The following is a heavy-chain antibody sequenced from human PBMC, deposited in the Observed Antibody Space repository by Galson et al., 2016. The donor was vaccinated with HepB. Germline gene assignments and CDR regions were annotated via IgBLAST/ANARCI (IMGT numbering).Heavy chain of an antibody. J-gene: IGHJ6*02. Sequence: SVKVSCKASGFTFTSSAVQWVRQARGQRLEWIGWIVVGSGNTNYAQKFQDRVTITRDMSTSTAYMELSGLRSEDTAVYYCAAANLTYYYYGSGLRYYYAMDVWGQGTTVTVSS. V-gene: IGHV1-58*01. D-gene: IGHD3-10*01. CDR3: AAANLTYYYYGSGLRYYYAMDV. CDR1: GFTFTSSA. CDR2: IVVGSGNT.